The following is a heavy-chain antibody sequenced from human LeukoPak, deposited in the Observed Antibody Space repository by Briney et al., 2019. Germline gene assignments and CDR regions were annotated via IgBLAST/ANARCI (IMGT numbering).Heavy chain of an antibody. CDR1: GGTFSSYA. CDR2: IIPIFGTA. V-gene: IGHV1-69*06. D-gene: IGHD6-19*01. Sequence: SVKVSCKASGGTFSSYAISWVRQAPGQGLEWMGGIIPIFGTANYAQKFQGRVTITADKSTSTAYMELSSLRSEDTAVYYCARAVAGREYYYYGMDVWGQGTTVTVSS. J-gene: IGHJ6*02. CDR3: ARAVAGREYYYYGMDV.